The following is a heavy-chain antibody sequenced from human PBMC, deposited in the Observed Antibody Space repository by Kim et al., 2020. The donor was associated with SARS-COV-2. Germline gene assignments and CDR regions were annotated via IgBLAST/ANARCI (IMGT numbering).Heavy chain of an antibody. CDR2: MSPNSGNT. J-gene: IGHJ4*02. CDR1: GYTFTSYD. CDR3: ARGGGGRIWGH. V-gene: IGHV1-8*01. D-gene: IGHD3-16*01. Sequence: ASVKVSCKASGYTFTSYDINWVRQAAGQGLEWMGWMSPNSGNTGYAQNLQGRVTMTRDISKSTAYMELTSLRSEDTAVYYCARGGGGRIWGHWGQGTLVTVSS.